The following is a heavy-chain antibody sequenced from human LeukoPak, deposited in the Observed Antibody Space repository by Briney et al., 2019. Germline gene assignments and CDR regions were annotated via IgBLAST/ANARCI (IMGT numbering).Heavy chain of an antibody. J-gene: IGHJ4*02. CDR2: INPNSGGT. Sequence: ASVKVSCTASGYTFTGHYLHWVRQAPGQGLEWMGWINPNSGGTNYAQKFQGRVTMTRDTSISTAYMELSRLRSDDTAVYYCARGLQTLSGYDLYYFDYWGQGTLVTVSS. CDR3: ARGLQTLSGYDLYYFDY. D-gene: IGHD5-12*01. V-gene: IGHV1-2*02. CDR1: GYTFTGHY.